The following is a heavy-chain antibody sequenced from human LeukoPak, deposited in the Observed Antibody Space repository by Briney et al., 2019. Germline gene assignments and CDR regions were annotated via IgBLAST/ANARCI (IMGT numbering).Heavy chain of an antibody. CDR1: GGTFSSYA. D-gene: IGHD3-10*01. CDR2: IIPIFGTA. J-gene: IGHJ4*02. CDR3: ARARRGVNPFDY. Sequence: ASVKVSCKASGGTFSSYAISWVRQAPGQGLEWMGGIIPIFGTANYAQKFQGRVTITADKSTSTAYMELNSLRSEDTAVYYCARARRGVNPFDYWGQGTLVTVSS. V-gene: IGHV1-69*06.